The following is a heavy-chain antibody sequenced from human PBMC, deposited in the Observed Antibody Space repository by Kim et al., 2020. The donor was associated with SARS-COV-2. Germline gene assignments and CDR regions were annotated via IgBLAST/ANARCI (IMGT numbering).Heavy chain of an antibody. D-gene: IGHD1-1*01. CDR3: ARDLYGTYYFDY. Sequence: NYAQKLKGGVTMTTDTSTSTAYMELRSLRSDDTAVYYCARDLYGTYYFDYWGQGTLVTVSS. V-gene: IGHV1-18*01. J-gene: IGHJ4*02.